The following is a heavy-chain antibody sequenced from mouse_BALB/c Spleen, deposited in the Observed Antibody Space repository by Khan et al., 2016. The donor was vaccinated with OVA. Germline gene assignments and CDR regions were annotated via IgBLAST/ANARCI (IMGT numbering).Heavy chain of an antibody. Sequence: EVELVESGGDLVKPGGSLKLSCAASGFTFSSYSMSWVRQTPDKRLEWVASISSGGDYTYYPDSVKGRFTISRDNAKNTLYLQMSELKSEDTAMYYCADHLTGWFAYWGQGTLVTVSA. V-gene: IGHV5-6*01. J-gene: IGHJ3*01. D-gene: IGHD4-1*01. CDR2: ISSGGDYT. CDR3: ADHLTGWFAY. CDR1: GFTFSSYS.